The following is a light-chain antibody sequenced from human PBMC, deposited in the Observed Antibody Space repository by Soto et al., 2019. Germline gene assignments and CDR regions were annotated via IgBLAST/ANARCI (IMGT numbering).Light chain of an antibody. V-gene: IGKV3-20*01. CDR3: QEYGNPL. CDR1: QSVDNKY. Sequence: VLTQSPGTLSLSPGERATLSCRASQSVDNKYLAWYQQKRGQAPRLLIYGASTRAAGIPDRFSGSGSGTDFTLAFSSLEPEDFAVYYCQEYGNPLFGPGTKVEIK. J-gene: IGKJ3*01. CDR2: GAS.